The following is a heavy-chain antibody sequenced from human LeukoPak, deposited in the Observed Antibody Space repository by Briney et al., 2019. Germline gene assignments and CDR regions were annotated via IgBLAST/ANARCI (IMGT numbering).Heavy chain of an antibody. D-gene: IGHD1-26*01. CDR3: ARMVGAESYYFDY. CDR2: IYHSGST. V-gene: IGHV4-4*02. CDR1: GGSISSSNW. J-gene: IGHJ4*02. Sequence: SETLSLTCAVSGGSISSSNWWSRVRQPPGKGLEWIGEIYHSGSTNYNPSLKSRVTISVDKSKNQFSLKLSSVTAADTAVYYCARMVGAESYYFDYWGQGTLVTVSS.